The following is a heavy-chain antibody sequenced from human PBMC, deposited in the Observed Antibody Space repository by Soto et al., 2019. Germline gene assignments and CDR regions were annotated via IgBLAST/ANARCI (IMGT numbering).Heavy chain of an antibody. Sequence: VASLNGSGRGKAYVFITVGAGSVRQLPGKGLEWVGIMYPGDSDTRYNPSLQGRVTLSVDVPVSTAFLQWRSLKTSDTGMYFCARLPRDCNKTSCYYADHWGHGTQVTVSS. D-gene: IGHD3-3*01. V-gene: IGHV5-51*01. CDR3: ARLPRDCNKTSCYYADH. CDR1: AYVFITVG. J-gene: IGHJ4*01. CDR2: MYPGDSDT.